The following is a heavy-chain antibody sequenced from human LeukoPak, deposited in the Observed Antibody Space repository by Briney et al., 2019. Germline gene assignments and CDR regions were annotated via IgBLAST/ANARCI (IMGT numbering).Heavy chain of an antibody. CDR3: ARDLIVVVPAAINNYYYYGMDV. Sequence: GGSLRLSCAASGFAFSSYSMNWVRQVPGKGLEWVSSISSSSSYIYYADSVKGRFTISRDNAKNSLYLQMNSLRAEDTAVYYCARDLIVVVPAAINNYYYYGMDVWGQGTTVTVSS. CDR1: GFAFSSYS. V-gene: IGHV3-21*01. CDR2: ISSSSSYI. J-gene: IGHJ6*02. D-gene: IGHD2-2*01.